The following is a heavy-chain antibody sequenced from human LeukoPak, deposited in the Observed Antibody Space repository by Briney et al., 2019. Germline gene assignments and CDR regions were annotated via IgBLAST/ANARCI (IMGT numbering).Heavy chain of an antibody. CDR1: GGTFSSYA. V-gene: IGHV1-69*05. CDR3: ARDSRVATIGDSSGYPRVENNWFDP. Sequence: SVKVSCKASGGTFSSYAISWVRQAPGQGLEWMGGIIPIFGTANYAQKFQGRVTITTDESTSTAYMELSSLRSEDTAVYYCARDSRVATIGDSSGYPRVENNWFDPWGQGTLVTVSS. J-gene: IGHJ5*02. D-gene: IGHD3-22*01. CDR2: IIPIFGTA.